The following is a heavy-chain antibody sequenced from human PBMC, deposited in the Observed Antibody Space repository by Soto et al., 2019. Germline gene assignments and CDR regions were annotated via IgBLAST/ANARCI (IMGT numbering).Heavy chain of an antibody. D-gene: IGHD6-13*01. CDR1: GINFRTYA. Sequence: DVQLLESGGGLVQPGGSLRLSCAASGINFRTYAMTWVRQAPGKGLEWVAVISASGITYYAESVKGRFTISRDMSNNTVFLQMNSLRVEDTAIYYCTKMGTHSWYMDYFDYWGRGSLVTVPS. J-gene: IGHJ4*02. CDR3: TKMGTHSWYMDYFDY. CDR2: ISASGIT. V-gene: IGHV3-23*01.